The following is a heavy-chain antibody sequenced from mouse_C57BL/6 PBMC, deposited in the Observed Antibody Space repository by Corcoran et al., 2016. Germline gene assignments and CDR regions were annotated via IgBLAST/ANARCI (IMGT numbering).Heavy chain of an antibody. CDR2: IDPANGNT. Sequence: VQLQQSVAELVRPGASVKLSCTSSGFNIKNTYMHGVKQRPEQGLEWIGRIDPANGNTKYAPKFQGKATITADTSSNTAYLQLSSLTSEDTAIYYCARDYGKPFDYWGQGTTLTVSS. CDR1: GFNIKNTY. V-gene: IGHV14-3*01. CDR3: ARDYGKPFDY. J-gene: IGHJ2*01. D-gene: IGHD2-1*01.